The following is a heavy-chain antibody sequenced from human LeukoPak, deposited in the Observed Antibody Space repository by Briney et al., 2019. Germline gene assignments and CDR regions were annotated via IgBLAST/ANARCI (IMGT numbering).Heavy chain of an antibody. D-gene: IGHD3-10*01. J-gene: IGHJ6*02. CDR1: GGSISSYY. CDR2: IYHTGSA. CDR3: ARVAYGSGSQTFYYYGMDV. V-gene: IGHV4-59*01. Sequence: PSETLSLTCTVSGGSISSYYWSWIRQPPGKGLEWIGYIYHTGSANSNASLKSRVTISVDTSKNQFSLKLRSVTAADTAVYYCARVAYGSGSQTFYYYGMDVWGQGTTVTVSS.